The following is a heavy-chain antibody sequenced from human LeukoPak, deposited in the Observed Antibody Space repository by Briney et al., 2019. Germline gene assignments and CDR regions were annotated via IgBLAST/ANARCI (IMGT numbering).Heavy chain of an antibody. D-gene: IGHD3-10*01. CDR1: GGSISSYY. CDR3: ARVYDRYGSGSHFDY. CDR2: IYYSGST. Sequence: PSETLSLTCTVSGGSISSYYWSWIRQPPGKGLEWIGYIYYSGSTNYNPSLKSRVTISVDTSKNQFSLKLSSVTAADTAVYYCARVYDRYGSGSHFDYWGQGTLVTVSS. J-gene: IGHJ4*02. V-gene: IGHV4-59*01.